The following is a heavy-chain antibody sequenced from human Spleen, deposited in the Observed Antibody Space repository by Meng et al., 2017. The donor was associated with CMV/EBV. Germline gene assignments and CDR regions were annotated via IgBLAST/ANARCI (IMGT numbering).Heavy chain of an antibody. Sequence: SQTLSLTCTVSGGSISSSSYYWGWIRQPPGKGLEWIGSIYYSGSTYYNPSLKSRVTISVDTSKNQFSLKLSSVTAADTAVYYCARGMSLRFLEWLTGYFDLWGRGTLVTVSS. V-gene: IGHV4-39*07. D-gene: IGHD3-3*01. CDR2: IYYSGST. CDR3: ARGMSLRFLEWLTGYFDL. J-gene: IGHJ2*01. CDR1: GGSISSSSYY.